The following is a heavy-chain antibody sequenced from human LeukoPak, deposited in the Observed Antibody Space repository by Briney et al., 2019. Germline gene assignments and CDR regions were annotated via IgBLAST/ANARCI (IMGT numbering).Heavy chain of an antibody. V-gene: IGHV3-74*01. J-gene: IGHJ4*02. D-gene: IGHD6-13*01. Sequence: PGGSLRLSCAASGFTFSSYWMQWVRQAPGKGLVWVSRIDGDGSSTNYADSVKGRFTISRDNAKNTLYLQMNSLRAEDTAVYYCARDSVSSSWYLPGFDYWGQGTLVTVSS. CDR1: GFTFSSYW. CDR2: IDGDGSST. CDR3: ARDSVSSSWYLPGFDY.